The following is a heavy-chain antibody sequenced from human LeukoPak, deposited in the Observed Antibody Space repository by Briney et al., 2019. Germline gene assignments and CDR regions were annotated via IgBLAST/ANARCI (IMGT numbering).Heavy chain of an antibody. CDR3: ARVDCSGGSCYSGWFDP. J-gene: IGHJ5*02. CDR2: INPSGGST. CDR1: GYTFTSYY. V-gene: IGHV1-46*01. D-gene: IGHD2-15*01. Sequence: ASVKVSCEASGYTFTSYYMHWVRQAPGQGLEWMGIINPSGGSTSYAQKFQGRVTMTRDTSTSTVYMELSSLRSEDTAVYYCARVDCSGGSCYSGWFDPWGQGTLVTVSS.